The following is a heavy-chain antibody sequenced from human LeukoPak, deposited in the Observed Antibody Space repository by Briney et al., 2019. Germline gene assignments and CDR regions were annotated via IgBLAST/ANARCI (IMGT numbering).Heavy chain of an antibody. D-gene: IGHD3-10*01. CDR3: ARDTNTMVWGPQAFDY. CDR2: INTNTGNP. Sequence: ASVKVSCKASGFTFTTYGMNWVRQAPGQGLEWMGWINTNTGNPTYAQGFTGRFVFSLDTSVSTAYLQISSLKAEDTAVYYCARDTNTMVWGPQAFDYWGQGTLVTVSS. CDR1: GFTFTTYG. V-gene: IGHV7-4-1*02. J-gene: IGHJ4*02.